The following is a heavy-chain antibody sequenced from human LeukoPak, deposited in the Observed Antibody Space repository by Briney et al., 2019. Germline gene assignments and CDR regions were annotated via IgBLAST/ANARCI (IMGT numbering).Heavy chain of an antibody. J-gene: IGHJ4*02. D-gene: IGHD2-2*01. CDR3: ARAGPYCSSTSCYAEIDY. Sequence: KVACKASESAFSGKGVGRGGRAPGQGLELIGGIIPIFGTANYAQKFQGRVTITADKSTSKAYMELSSLRSEDTAVYYCARAGPYCSSTSCYAEIDYWGQGTLVTVSS. CDR1: ESAFSGKG. CDR2: IIPIFGTA. V-gene: IGHV1-69*06.